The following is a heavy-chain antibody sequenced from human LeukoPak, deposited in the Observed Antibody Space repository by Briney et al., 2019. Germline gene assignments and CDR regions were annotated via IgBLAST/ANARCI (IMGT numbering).Heavy chain of an antibody. J-gene: IGHJ6*02. CDR2: ISSSSSTI. CDR3: ARESGSYRRTTGGSGMDV. Sequence: PGGSLRLSCAASGFTFSSYSMNWVRQAPGKGLEWVSYISSSSSTIYYADSVKGRFTISRDNAKNSLYLQMNSLRAEDTAVYYCARESGSYRRTTGGSGMDVWGQGTTVTVSS. D-gene: IGHD2-15*01. CDR1: GFTFSSYS. V-gene: IGHV3-48*04.